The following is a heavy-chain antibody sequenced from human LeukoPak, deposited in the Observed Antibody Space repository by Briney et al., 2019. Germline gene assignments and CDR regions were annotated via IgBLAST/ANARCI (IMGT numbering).Heavy chain of an antibody. V-gene: IGHV1-2*04. CDR3: ATEGVSSSTSSHYYGMDV. CDR1: GYTFTGYY. CDR2: INPNSGGT. Sequence: ASVKVSCKASGYTFTGYYMHWVRQAPGQGLEWMGWINPNSGGTNYAQKFQGWVTMTRDTSISTAYMELSRVRSDDTAVYYCATEGVSSSTSSHYYGMDVWGQGTTVTVSS. D-gene: IGHD2-2*01. J-gene: IGHJ6*02.